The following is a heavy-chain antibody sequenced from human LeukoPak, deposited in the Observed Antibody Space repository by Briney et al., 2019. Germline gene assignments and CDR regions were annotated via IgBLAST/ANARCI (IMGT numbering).Heavy chain of an antibody. D-gene: IGHD6-13*01. CDR2: TYYRSKWYN. Sequence: SQTLSLTCAISGDSASSNSAAWNWIRQSPSRGLEWLGGTYYRSKWYNDYAVSVKSRITINPDTSKNQFSLQLNSVTPEDTAVYYCAGFVSPSSSGYRVGSDFDYWGQGTLVTVSS. J-gene: IGHJ4*02. V-gene: IGHV6-1*01. CDR3: AGFVSPSSSGYRVGSDFDY. CDR1: GDSASSNSAA.